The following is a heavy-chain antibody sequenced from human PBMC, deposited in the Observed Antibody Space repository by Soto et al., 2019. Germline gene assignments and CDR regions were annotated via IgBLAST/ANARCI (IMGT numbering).Heavy chain of an antibody. CDR2: ISGSGGTT. Sequence: GGSLRLSCAASGFTFSSNAMRWVRQAPGKGLEWVSAISGSGGTTYYADSVQGRFTISRDNSRNTLYLQMDSLRAEDTAVYYCAKVWSTYYFDYWGHGSLVTVSS. CDR1: GFTFSSNA. V-gene: IGHV3-23*01. J-gene: IGHJ4*01. CDR3: AKVWSTYYFDY. D-gene: IGHD2-8*02.